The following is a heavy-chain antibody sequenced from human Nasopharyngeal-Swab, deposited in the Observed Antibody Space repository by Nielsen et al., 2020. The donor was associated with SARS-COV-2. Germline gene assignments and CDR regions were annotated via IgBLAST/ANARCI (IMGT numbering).Heavy chain of an antibody. D-gene: IGHD5/OR15-5a*01. CDR3: ARDVSGNY. J-gene: IGHJ4*02. CDR2: IDPSGSYT. V-gene: IGHV5-10-1*01. Sequence: VRQMPGKGLEWMGRIDPSGSYTNYGPSFQGHVTISVDKSISAAYLQWTSLKASDTAMYYCARDVSGNYWGQGTLVTISS.